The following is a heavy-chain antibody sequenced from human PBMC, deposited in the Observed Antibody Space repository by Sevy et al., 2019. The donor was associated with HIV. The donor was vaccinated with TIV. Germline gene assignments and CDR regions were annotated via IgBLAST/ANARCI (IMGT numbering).Heavy chain of an antibody. D-gene: IGHD4-17*01. Sequence: GGSLRLSCAASGFTFSSYAMSWVRQAPGKGLEWVSAISGSGGSTYYADSVKGRFTNSRDNSKNTLYLQMNNLRAGDTAVYYCAKEDGADYGGNYDAFDIWGQGTMVTVSS. CDR3: AKEDGADYGGNYDAFDI. CDR1: GFTFSSYA. J-gene: IGHJ3*02. V-gene: IGHV3-23*01. CDR2: ISGSGGST.